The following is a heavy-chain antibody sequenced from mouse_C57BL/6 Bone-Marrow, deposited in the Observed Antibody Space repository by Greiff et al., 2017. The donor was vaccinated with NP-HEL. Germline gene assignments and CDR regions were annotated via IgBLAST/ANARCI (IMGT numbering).Heavy chain of an antibody. CDR3: ARRGLTTVYYFDY. CDR2: ISSGGSYT. V-gene: IGHV5-6*01. J-gene: IGHJ2*01. CDR1: GFTFSSYG. Sequence: VHVKQSGGDLVKPGGSLKLSCAASGFTFSSYGMSWVRQTPDQRLEWVATISSGGSYTYYPDSVKGRFTISRDNAKNTLYLQMSSLKSEDTAMYYCARRGLTTVYYFDYWGQGTTLTVSS. D-gene: IGHD1-1*01.